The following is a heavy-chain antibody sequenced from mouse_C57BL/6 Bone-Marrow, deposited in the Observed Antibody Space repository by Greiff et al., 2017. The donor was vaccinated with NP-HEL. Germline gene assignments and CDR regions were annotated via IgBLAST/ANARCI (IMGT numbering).Heavy chain of an antibody. CDR3: ARSSTMVTTGYAMDY. J-gene: IGHJ4*01. D-gene: IGHD2-2*01. CDR1: GYTFTSYT. Sequence: QLQQSGAELARPGASVKMSCKASGYTFTSYTMHWVKQRPGQGLEWIGYINPSSGYTKYNQKFKDKATLTADKSSSTAYMQLSSLTSEDSAVYYCARSSTMVTTGYAMDYWGQGTSVTVSS. CDR2: INPSSGYT. V-gene: IGHV1-4*01.